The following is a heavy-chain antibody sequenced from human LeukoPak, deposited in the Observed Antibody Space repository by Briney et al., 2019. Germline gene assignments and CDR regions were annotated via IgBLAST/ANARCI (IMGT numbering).Heavy chain of an antibody. CDR2: ISGSGGIT. D-gene: IGHD6-6*01. V-gene: IGHV3-23*01. J-gene: IGHJ5*02. CDR3: AKDIAARPRWFDP. Sequence: GGSLRLSCAASGFTFSSYAMSWVRQAPDRGLQWVSSISGSGGITHYADSVKGRFTISRDNSKNTLYLEMNGLRTEDTAVYFCAKDIAARPRWFDPWGQGTLVAVSS. CDR1: GFTFSSYA.